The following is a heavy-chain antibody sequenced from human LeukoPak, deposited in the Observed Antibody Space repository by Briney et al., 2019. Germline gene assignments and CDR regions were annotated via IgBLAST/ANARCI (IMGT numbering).Heavy chain of an antibody. CDR2: ISGSGGST. CDR1: GFAFSSYA. CDR3: ARDSVVVEVASTRGPGY. V-gene: IGHV3-23*01. Sequence: TGGSLRLSCAASGFAFSSYAMSWVRQAPGKGLEWVSAISGSGGSTYYADSVKGRFTISRDNSKNTLYLQMNSLSAEDTAVYYCARDSVVVEVASTRGPGYWGQGTLVTVSS. D-gene: IGHD2-15*01. J-gene: IGHJ4*02.